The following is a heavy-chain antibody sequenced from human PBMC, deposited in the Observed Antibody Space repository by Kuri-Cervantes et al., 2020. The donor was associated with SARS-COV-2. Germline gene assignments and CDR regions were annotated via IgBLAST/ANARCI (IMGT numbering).Heavy chain of an antibody. V-gene: IGHV3-23*01. J-gene: IGHJ4*02. CDR3: AKERWSEVGATPFDY. CDR1: GFTFSSYA. CDR2: ISGSGGST. Sequence: GESLKISCAASGFTFSSYAMSWVRQAPGKGLEWVSAISGSGGSTYYADSVKGRFTISRDNSKNMLYLQMNSLRAEDTAVYYCAKERWSEVGATPFDYWGQGTLVTVSS. D-gene: IGHD1-26*01.